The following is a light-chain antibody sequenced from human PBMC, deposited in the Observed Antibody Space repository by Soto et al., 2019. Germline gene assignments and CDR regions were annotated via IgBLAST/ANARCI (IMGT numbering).Light chain of an antibody. CDR3: LQYSSSAPT. V-gene: IGKV3-20*01. CDR2: GAS. CDR1: QSLSSRY. J-gene: IGKJ4*01. Sequence: EIVLTQSPGTLSLSPGDRATLSCRASQSLSSRYLAWYRQKPGQAPRLLIYGASNRATGIPDRFSGSGSGTDFPLTISRREPDDFAVYYCLQYSSSAPTSGGGTKVEIK.